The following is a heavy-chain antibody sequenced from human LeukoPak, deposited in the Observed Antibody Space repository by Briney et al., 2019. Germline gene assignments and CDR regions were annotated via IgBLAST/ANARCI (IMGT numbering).Heavy chain of an antibody. Sequence: SETLSLTCTVSGGSISSHYWSWIRQPPGKGLEWIGYIYYSGSTNYNPSLKSRVTISVDTSKNQFSLKLGSVTAADTAVYYCASAGYCSSTSCSYDAFDIWGQGTMVTVSS. D-gene: IGHD2-2*03. CDR2: IYYSGST. CDR3: ASAGYCSSTSCSYDAFDI. V-gene: IGHV4-59*11. CDR1: GGSISSHY. J-gene: IGHJ3*02.